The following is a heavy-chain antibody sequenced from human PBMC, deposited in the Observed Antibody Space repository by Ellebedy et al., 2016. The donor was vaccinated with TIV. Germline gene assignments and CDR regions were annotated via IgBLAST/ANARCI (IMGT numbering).Heavy chain of an antibody. J-gene: IGHJ4*02. CDR3: ARGGFSARGTFDY. D-gene: IGHD3-10*01. Sequence: AASVKVSCKASGYTFTSYYMHWVRQAPGQGLEWMGKINPSGGSTSYPQKFQDRVTMTRDTSTSTVYMEVSSMRSEETAVYYCARGGFSARGTFDYWGQGTLVTVSS. V-gene: IGHV1-46*01. CDR2: INPSGGST. CDR1: GYTFTSYY.